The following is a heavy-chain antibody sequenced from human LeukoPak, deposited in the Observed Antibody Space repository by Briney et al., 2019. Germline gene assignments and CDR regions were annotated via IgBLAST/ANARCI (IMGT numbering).Heavy chain of an antibody. Sequence: GRSLRLSCAASGFTFSSYAMHWVRQAPGKGLEWVAVISFDGSNKYYADSVKGRFTISRDNSKNTLYLQMNSLRAEDTAVYYCAGGSSTTTPPDYWGQGPLVTVSS. D-gene: IGHD2-2*01. V-gene: IGHV3-30*01. CDR3: AGGSSTTTPPDY. CDR2: ISFDGSNK. CDR1: GFTFSSYA. J-gene: IGHJ4*02.